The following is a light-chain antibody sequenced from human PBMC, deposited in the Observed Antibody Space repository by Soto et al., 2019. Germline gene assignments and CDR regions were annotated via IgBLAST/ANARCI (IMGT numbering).Light chain of an antibody. CDR3: QQCDDWPYT. J-gene: IGKJ2*01. Sequence: VLTHSPGTLALSPCERATLSSRASQTVRNNYLAWYQQKPGQAPRLLIYDTSIRATGISARFSGSGSGTDFTLSINSLQSDDSAVYYCQQCDDWPYTFGQGTKVDIK. V-gene: IGKV3-20*01. CDR2: DTS. CDR1: QTVRNNY.